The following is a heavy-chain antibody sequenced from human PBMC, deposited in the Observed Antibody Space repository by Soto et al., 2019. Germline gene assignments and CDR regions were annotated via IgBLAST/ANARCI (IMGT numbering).Heavy chain of an antibody. CDR1: GGSFSGYY. Sequence: QVQLQQWGAGLLKPSETLSLTCVVYGGSFSGYYWSWIRQSPGKGLEWIGGINHRGSTNYNPSLESRVTISVDTSKNQFSQKLPSVTAADTAMYYCARDGFCTSTTCRVGNWFDPWGQGTLVTVSS. D-gene: IGHD2-2*01. CDR2: INHRGST. J-gene: IGHJ5*02. V-gene: IGHV4-34*01. CDR3: ARDGFCTSTTCRVGNWFDP.